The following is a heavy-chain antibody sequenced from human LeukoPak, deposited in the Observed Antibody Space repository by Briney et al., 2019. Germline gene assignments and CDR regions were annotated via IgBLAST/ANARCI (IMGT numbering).Heavy chain of an antibody. V-gene: IGHV3-48*02. CDR2: ISSSSSTM. J-gene: IGHJ3*02. CDR3: ARFLTPLGIGAFDI. D-gene: IGHD3-16*01. CDR1: GFTFRSYS. Sequence: GGSLRLSCAASGFTFRSYSMNWVRQAPGKGLEWVSYISSSSSTMYYADSVKGRFTISRDNAKNSLYLQMNSLRDEDTAVYYCARFLTPLGIGAFDIWGQGTMVTVSS.